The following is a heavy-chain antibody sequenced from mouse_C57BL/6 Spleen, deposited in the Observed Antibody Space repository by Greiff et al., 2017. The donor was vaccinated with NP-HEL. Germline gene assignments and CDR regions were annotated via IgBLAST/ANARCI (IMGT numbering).Heavy chain of an antibody. CDR3: ALSTTEDFDV. CDR1: GYTFTSYW. J-gene: IGHJ1*03. V-gene: IGHV1-61*01. D-gene: IGHD2-14*01. CDR2: IYPSDSET. Sequence: QVQLQQPGAELVRPGSSVKLSCKASGYTFTSYWMDWVKQRPGQGLEWIGNIYPSDSETHYNQKFKDKATLTVDKSSSTAYMQLSSLTAEDSAVYHCALSTTEDFDVWGTGTTVTVSS.